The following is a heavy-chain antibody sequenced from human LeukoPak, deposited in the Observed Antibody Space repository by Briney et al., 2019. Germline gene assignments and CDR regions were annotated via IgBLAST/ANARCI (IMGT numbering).Heavy chain of an antibody. D-gene: IGHD6-6*01. Sequence: ASVKVSCKASGYTFTGYYMHWVRQAPGQGLEWMGWINPNSGGTNYAQKFQGRVTMTRDTSISTAYMELSRLRSDDTAVYYCARHGGYSSSSGPSGFGYWGQGTLVTVSS. CDR1: GYTFTGYY. J-gene: IGHJ4*02. CDR2: INPNSGGT. CDR3: ARHGGYSSSSGPSGFGY. V-gene: IGHV1-2*02.